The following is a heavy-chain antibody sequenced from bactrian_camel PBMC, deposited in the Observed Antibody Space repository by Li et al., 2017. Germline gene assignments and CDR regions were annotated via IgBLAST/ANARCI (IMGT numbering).Heavy chain of an antibody. CDR3: AADRLRCLNSGGGGGANGLHEWQY. V-gene: IGHV3S53*01. Sequence: HVQLVESGGDSVQPGGSLRLSCAISGSTAGIQSMAWFRQYPGSEREAIAAIDNDGFPTYHDPVKGRFTISRGNVENTVYLQMNSLKPEDTATYYCAADRLRCLNSGGGGGANGLHEWQYRGQGTQVTVS. J-gene: IGHJ4*01. CDR1: GSTAGIQS. D-gene: IGHD7*01. CDR2: IDNDGFP.